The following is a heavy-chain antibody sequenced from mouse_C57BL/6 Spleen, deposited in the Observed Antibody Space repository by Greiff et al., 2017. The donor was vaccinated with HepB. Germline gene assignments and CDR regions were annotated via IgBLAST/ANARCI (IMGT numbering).Heavy chain of an antibody. CDR1: GYTFTSYG. CDR3: ASRGSSYWYFDV. Sequence: VQLQQSGAELARPGASVKLSCKASGYTFTSYGISWVKQRTGQGLEWIGEIYPRSGNTYYNEKFKGKATLTADKSSSTAYMELRSLTSEDSAVYFCASRGSSYWYFDVWGTGTTVTVSS. J-gene: IGHJ1*03. V-gene: IGHV1-81*01. CDR2: IYPRSGNT. D-gene: IGHD1-1*01.